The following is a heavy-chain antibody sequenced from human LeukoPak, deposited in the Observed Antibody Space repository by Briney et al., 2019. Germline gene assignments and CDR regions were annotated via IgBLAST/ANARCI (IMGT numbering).Heavy chain of an antibody. CDR1: GFTFSSYS. D-gene: IGHD1-26*01. Sequence: GRSLRLSCAASGFTFSSYSMNWVRQAPGKGLEWVLSISSSSSYIYYADSVKGRFTISRDNAKNSLYLQMNSLRAEDTAVYYCATHIVGASGYWGQGTLVTVSS. CDR3: ATHIVGASGY. V-gene: IGHV3-21*01. CDR2: ISSSSSYI. J-gene: IGHJ4*02.